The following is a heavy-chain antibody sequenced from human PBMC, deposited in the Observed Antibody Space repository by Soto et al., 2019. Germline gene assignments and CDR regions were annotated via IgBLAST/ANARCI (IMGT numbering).Heavy chain of an antibody. CDR1: GGSISSYY. CDR3: ARAEDIVVVPAAIWTGAFDI. Sequence: SETLSLTCTVSGGSISSYYWSWIRQPPGKGLEWIGYIYYSGSTNYNPSLKSRVTISVDTSKNQFSLKLSSVTAADTAVYYCARAEDIVVVPAAIWTGAFDIWGQGTMVTVSS. J-gene: IGHJ3*02. CDR2: IYYSGST. D-gene: IGHD2-2*01. V-gene: IGHV4-59*01.